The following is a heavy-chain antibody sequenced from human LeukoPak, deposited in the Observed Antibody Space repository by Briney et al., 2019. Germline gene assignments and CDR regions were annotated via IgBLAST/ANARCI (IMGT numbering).Heavy chain of an antibody. V-gene: IGHV1-8*01. J-gene: IGHJ4*02. CDR1: GYTFTSYD. D-gene: IGHD3-10*02. Sequence: ASLKVSCKASGYTFTSYDINWVRQATGQGLEWMGWMNPNGGNTGYAQKFQGRVTMTSNPSISTAYMELSSLRSEDTAVYYCARGETLFGELSYDYWGQGTLVTVSS. CDR3: ARGETLFGELSYDY. CDR2: MNPNGGNT.